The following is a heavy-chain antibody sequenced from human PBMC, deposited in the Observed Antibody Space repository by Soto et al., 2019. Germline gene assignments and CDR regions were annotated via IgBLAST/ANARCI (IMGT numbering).Heavy chain of an antibody. J-gene: IGHJ4*02. CDR2: ISWNSGSI. CDR1: GFTFDDYA. D-gene: IGHD6-19*01. V-gene: IGHV3-9*01. CDR3: AKGTMEQWLIDY. Sequence: GGSLRLSCAASGFTFDDYAMHWVRQAPGKGLEWVSGISWNSGSIGYADSVKGRFTISRDNAKNSLYLQMNSLRAEETALYYCAKGTMEQWLIDYWGQGTLVTVSS.